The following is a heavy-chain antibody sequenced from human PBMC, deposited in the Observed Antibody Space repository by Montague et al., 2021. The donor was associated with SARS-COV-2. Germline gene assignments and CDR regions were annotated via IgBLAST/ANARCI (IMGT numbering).Heavy chain of an antibody. V-gene: IGHV4-39*01. J-gene: IGHJ4*02. CDR2: KYYSGST. Sequence: SETLSLTCTVSGASISSRSYYWGWIRQPPGKGLEWIGFKYYSGSTYYNPTLKSRVTISVDTSKIQFSLKLSSVTAADTDVYYCAILPSSITIFGVVQEYYFDDWGQGTLVTVSS. CDR1: GASISSRSYY. CDR3: AILPSSITIFGVVQEYYFDD. D-gene: IGHD3-3*01.